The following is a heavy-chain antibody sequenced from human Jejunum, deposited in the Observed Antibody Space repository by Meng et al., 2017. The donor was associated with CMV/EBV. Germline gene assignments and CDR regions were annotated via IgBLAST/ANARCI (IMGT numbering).Heavy chain of an antibody. CDR3: ARLGYTRYYGMDV. Sequence: ASGFPFRSYWMHWVRQAPGKGLVWVSRINSDGSSTSYADSVKGRFTISRDNAKNTLYLQMNSLRAEDTAVYYCARLGYTRYYGMDVWGQGTTVTVSS. J-gene: IGHJ6*02. D-gene: IGHD2-15*01. CDR2: INSDGSST. V-gene: IGHV3-74*01. CDR1: GFPFRSYW.